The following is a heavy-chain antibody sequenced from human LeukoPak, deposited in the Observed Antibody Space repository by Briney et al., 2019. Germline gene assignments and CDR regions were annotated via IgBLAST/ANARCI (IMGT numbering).Heavy chain of an antibody. CDR1: KFTLSSFW. Sequence: GGSLRLSCAAAKFTLSSFWMSWVRQAQGKGLECVANINHDASEKNYVDSVKGRFTISRDNARNSLYLELNSLRVEDTAVYFCARRTSGFQGVHYYYVMDVWGQGTTVTVSS. J-gene: IGHJ6*02. CDR2: INHDASEK. CDR3: ARRTSGFQGVHYYYVMDV. V-gene: IGHV3-7*01. D-gene: IGHD6-19*01.